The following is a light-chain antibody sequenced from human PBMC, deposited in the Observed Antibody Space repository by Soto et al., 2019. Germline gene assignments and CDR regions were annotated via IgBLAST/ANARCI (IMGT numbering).Light chain of an antibody. CDR1: QSVSSSY. CDR3: QQYGSSPPVT. Sequence: EIVLTQSPGTLSLSPGKRATLSCRASQSVSSSYLAWYQQKPGQAPRLLIYGASGRATGIPDRFSGSGSGTDFTLTISILEPEDFAVYYCQQYGSSPPVTFGQGTRLEIK. J-gene: IGKJ5*01. V-gene: IGKV3-20*01. CDR2: GAS.